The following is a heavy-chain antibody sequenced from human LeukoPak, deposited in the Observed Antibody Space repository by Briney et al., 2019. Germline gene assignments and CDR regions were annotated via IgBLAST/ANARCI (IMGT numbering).Heavy chain of an antibody. CDR1: GFIFSDAW. CDR2: ISSSGSTI. D-gene: IGHD3-10*02. CDR3: AELGITMIGGV. Sequence: PGGSLRLSCEASGFIFSDAWLSWIRQAPGKGLEWVSYISSSGSTIYYADSVKGRFTISRDNAKNSLYLQMNSLRAEDTAVYYCAELGITMIGGVWGKGTTVTISS. J-gene: IGHJ6*04. V-gene: IGHV3-11*04.